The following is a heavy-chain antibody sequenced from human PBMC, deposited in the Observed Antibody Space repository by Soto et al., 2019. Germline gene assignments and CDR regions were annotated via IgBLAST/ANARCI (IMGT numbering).Heavy chain of an antibody. CDR3: PRRDYYDSSGYYYDFDY. V-gene: IGHV1-69*13. Sequence: ASVKVSCKASGGTFSSYAISWVGQAPGQGLEWMGGMIPIFGTANYAQKFQGSVTITADESTSTAYMERSSLRSADTAVYYCPRRDYYDSSGYYYDFDYWGQGTIVTVS. CDR1: GGTFSSYA. D-gene: IGHD3-22*01. J-gene: IGHJ4*02. CDR2: MIPIFGTA.